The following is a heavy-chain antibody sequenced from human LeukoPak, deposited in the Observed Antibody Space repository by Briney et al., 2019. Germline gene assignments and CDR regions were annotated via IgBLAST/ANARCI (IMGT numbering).Heavy chain of an antibody. Sequence: SETLSLTCIVSGGSISNGDYYWSWIRQHPGKGLEWMGCIHYSGITYYNPSLKSRVTISVDTSKNQFSLKLSSVTAADTAVYYCASQRVGGFFDYWGQGTLVTVSS. V-gene: IGHV4-31*03. CDR2: IHYSGIT. CDR3: ASQRVGGFFDY. D-gene: IGHD3-10*01. J-gene: IGHJ4*02. CDR1: GGSISNGDYY.